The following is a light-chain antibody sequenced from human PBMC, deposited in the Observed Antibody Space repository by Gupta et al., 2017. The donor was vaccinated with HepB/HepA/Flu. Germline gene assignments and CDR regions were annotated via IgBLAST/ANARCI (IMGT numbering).Light chain of an antibody. CDR2: EVS. CDR1: QSLLHADGETY. CDR3: MQNVNLHCS. Sequence: EIVMTQPPLSLSVTPGQSAPISCKSSQSLLHADGETYLYWYLQKPGQPPQLLIYEVSKRFSGVPDRFSGSGSDTDFTLKISRVEAEDVGVYYCMQNVNLHCSFGQETKLEIK. J-gene: IGKJ2*04. V-gene: IGKV2D-29*01.